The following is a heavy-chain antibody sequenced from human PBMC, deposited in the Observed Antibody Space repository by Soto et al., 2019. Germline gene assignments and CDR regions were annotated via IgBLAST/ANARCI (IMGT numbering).Heavy chain of an antibody. D-gene: IGHD5-12*01. V-gene: IGHV1-18*01. J-gene: IGHJ3*02. CDR2: TTAYNGKT. CDR3: ARRKYSGWGPLDI. CDR1: GYTFTSYG. Sequence: ASVKVSCKASGYTFTSYGISWVRHAPGQGLEWMGWTTAYNGKTMYAQKVQGRVTMTKDTSTSTAYMEVGSLRSDDTAVYYCARRKYSGWGPLDIWGQGTMVTVS.